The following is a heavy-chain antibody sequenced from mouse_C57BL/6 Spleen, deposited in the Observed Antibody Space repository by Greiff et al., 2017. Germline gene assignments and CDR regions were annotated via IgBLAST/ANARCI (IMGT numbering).Heavy chain of an antibody. CDR1: GFTFSSYA. CDR2: ISDGGSYT. J-gene: IGHJ2*01. Sequence: EVKLMESGGGLVKPGGSLKLSCAASGFTFSSYAMSWVRQTPEKRLEWVATISDGGSYTYYPDNVKGRFTISRDNAKNNLYLQISHLKSEDTAMYYCARVLDYFDYWDQGTTLTVSS. CDR3: ARVLDYFDY. V-gene: IGHV5-4*03.